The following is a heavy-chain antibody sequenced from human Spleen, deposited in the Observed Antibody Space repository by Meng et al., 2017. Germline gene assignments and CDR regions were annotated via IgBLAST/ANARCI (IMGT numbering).Heavy chain of an antibody. CDR3: ARANFDWLSPGGY. J-gene: IGHJ4*02. Sequence: GESLKISCAVSGFTFSDYAIHWVRQAPGKGLEWVALISYDGNHKYYADSVKDRFTISRDNSKNTLYLQMISLRAEDTAVYYCARANFDWLSPGGYWGQGTLVTVSS. V-gene: IGHV3-30*04. CDR2: ISYDGNHK. D-gene: IGHD3-9*01. CDR1: GFTFSDYA.